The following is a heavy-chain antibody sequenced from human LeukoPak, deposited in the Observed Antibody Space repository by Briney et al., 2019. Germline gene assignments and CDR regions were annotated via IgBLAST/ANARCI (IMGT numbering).Heavy chain of an antibody. V-gene: IGHV3-30*04. CDR1: GFTFSSYA. CDR2: ISSDGSNK. J-gene: IGHJ6*03. CDR3: ARGWFGELSLNMDV. D-gene: IGHD3-10*01. Sequence: GGSLRLSCAASGFTFSSYAMHWVRQAPGKGLEWVAVISSDGSNKYYADSMKGRFTISRDNAKNSLYLQMNSLRAEDTAVYYCARGWFGELSLNMDVWGKGTTVTVSS.